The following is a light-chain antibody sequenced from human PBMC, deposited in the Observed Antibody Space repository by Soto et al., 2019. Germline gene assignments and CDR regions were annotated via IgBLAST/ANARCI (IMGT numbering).Light chain of an antibody. CDR2: KIS. CDR3: QHYGHALWA. Sequence: DIVLTQTPLSAPVTLGQPASISCRSSQSLVHSDGNTYLSWLQQRPGQPPRLLLYKISNRFSGVPDRFSGSGAGTDFTLTISRLEPEDFAVYYCQHYGHALWAFGQGTKVEIK. J-gene: IGKJ1*01. V-gene: IGKV2-24*01. CDR1: QSLVHSDGNTY.